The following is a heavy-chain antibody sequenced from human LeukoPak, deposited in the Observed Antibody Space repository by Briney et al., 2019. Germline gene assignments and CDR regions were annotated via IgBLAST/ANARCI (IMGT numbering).Heavy chain of an antibody. Sequence: GGSLRLSCAASGFTFSSYAMHWVRQAPGKGLEWVAVISYDGSNKYYADSVKGRFTISRDNSKNTLYLQMNSLRVEDTAVYYCARDKVVGATYLDYWGQGTLVTVSS. J-gene: IGHJ4*02. CDR3: ARDKVVGATYLDY. V-gene: IGHV3-30-3*01. CDR1: GFTFSSYA. CDR2: ISYDGSNK. D-gene: IGHD1-26*01.